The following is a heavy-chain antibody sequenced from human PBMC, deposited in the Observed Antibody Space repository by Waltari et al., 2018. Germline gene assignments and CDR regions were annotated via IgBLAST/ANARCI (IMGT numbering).Heavy chain of an antibody. V-gene: IGHV4-59*11. CDR1: GGSIKTHY. D-gene: IGHD4-17*01. CDR2: MSYSGRQ. CDR3: ARVVFGDFLGGWFDS. J-gene: IGHJ5*01. Sequence: QVQMQESGPGLVKPSGTLSLTCTVSGGSIKTHYWTWIRQTPGKGREWIGHMSYSGRQDQNPPLRSRVTISVDTSKKQVSLNRKSVTAADTAVYYCARVVFGDFLGGWFDSWGRGTRVTVSS.